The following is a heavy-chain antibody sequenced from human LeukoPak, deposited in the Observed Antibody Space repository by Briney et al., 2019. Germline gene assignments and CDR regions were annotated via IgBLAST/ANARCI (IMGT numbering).Heavy chain of an antibody. V-gene: IGHV4-38-2*02. CDR3: AREGVITIVRGVNFGY. Sequence: SETLSLTCSVSGDSISNADYYWGWIRQPPGKGLEWIGNIYHDGSTYYNPSLKSRVTISVDTSKNQFSLKLSSVTAADTAVYYCAREGVITIVRGVNFGYWGQGTLVSVSS. CDR1: GDSISNADYY. J-gene: IGHJ4*02. CDR2: IYHDGST. D-gene: IGHD3-10*01.